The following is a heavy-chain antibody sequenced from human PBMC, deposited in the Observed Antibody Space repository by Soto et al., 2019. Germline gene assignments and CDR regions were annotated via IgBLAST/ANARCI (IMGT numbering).Heavy chain of an antibody. J-gene: IGHJ6*02. V-gene: IGHV3-74*01. CDR3: ARPKTTATDAVYHYGMDV. CDR1: GFTFSSYW. Sequence: EVQLVESGGGLVQPGGSLRLSCAASGFTFSSYWMHWVRQAPGEGLVWVSRIKSVGSDISYADSVKGRFTISRDNAKNTLYLQMNSLRAEDTAVYYCARPKTTATDAVYHYGMDVWGQGTTVTVSS. CDR2: IKSVGSDI. D-gene: IGHD1-1*01.